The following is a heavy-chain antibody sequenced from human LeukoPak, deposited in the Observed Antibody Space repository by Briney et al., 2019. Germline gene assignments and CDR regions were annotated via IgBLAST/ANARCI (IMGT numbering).Heavy chain of an antibody. D-gene: IGHD1-14*01. Sequence: GGSLRLSCAASGFSFSGYGMHWVRQAPGKGLEWVTFIRYDGSTKSYADSVKGRFTIARDNSKNTLYLQMNSLRTEDTAVYFCAKDYNNGFDYWGQGALVTVSS. CDR1: GFSFSGYG. CDR3: AKDYNNGFDY. CDR2: IRYDGSTK. J-gene: IGHJ4*02. V-gene: IGHV3-30*02.